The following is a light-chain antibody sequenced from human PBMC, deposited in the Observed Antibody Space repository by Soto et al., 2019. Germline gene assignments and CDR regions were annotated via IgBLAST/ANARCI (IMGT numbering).Light chain of an antibody. V-gene: IGKV1-39*01. J-gene: IGKJ2*01. Sequence: DIQMTQSPSSLSASVGDRVTITCRASQTINAYLNWYQQKPGKAPKLLIYAASSLQSGVPSRFSGSGSGTDFTLTISSLQPEDFATYYCQESYRTPRTFGHGTRREI. CDR1: QTINAY. CDR2: AAS. CDR3: QESYRTPRT.